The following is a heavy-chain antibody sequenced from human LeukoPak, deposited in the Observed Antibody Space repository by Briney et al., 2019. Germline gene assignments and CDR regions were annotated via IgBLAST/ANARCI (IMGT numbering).Heavy chain of an antibody. V-gene: IGHV4-39*01. J-gene: IGHJ3*02. CDR3: ARHADGHNLITAFDI. CDR1: GGSIGTYY. Sequence: SETLSLTCIVSGGSIGTYYWSWIRQPPGKGLEWIGSINYSGSTHYHPSLKSRVTISVDTSKTQFSLKVNSVTAADTAVYYCARHADGHNLITAFDIWGQGTMVTVSS. CDR2: INYSGST. D-gene: IGHD3-10*01.